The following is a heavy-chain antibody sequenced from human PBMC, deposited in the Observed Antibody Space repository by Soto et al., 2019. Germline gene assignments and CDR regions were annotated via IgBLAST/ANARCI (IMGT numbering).Heavy chain of an antibody. D-gene: IGHD2-2*01. CDR1: GYSFTSYG. CDR3: ARLISPPGDCSSHSCLRGLNWFDP. Sequence: GESLKISCKGSGYSFTSYGIGWVRQMPGKGLEWMGIIYPGDSDTRYSPSFQGQVTISADKSINPAYLQWSSLKASDTAMYYCARLISPPGDCSSHSCLRGLNWFDPWGQGTLVTVSS. J-gene: IGHJ5*02. V-gene: IGHV5-51*01. CDR2: IYPGDSDT.